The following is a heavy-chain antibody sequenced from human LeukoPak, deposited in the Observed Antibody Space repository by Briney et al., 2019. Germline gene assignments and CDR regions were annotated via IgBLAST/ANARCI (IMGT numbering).Heavy chain of an antibody. Sequence: SETLSLTCAVYGGSFSTYYWSWIRQPPGKGLEWIGEINHTGSTNYNPSPKSRATISVDTSKNQFSLKLSSVTAADTAMYYCARGLGPAANPNWFDPWGQGTLVTVSS. J-gene: IGHJ5*02. CDR2: INHTGST. V-gene: IGHV4-34*01. CDR1: GGSFSTYY. D-gene: IGHD2-2*01. CDR3: ARGLGPAANPNWFDP.